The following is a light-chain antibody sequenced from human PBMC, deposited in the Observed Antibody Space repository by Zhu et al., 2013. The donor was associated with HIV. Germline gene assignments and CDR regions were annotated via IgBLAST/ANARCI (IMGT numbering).Light chain of an antibody. Sequence: SYELTQPPSVSVAPGKTARITCGGNNIGSKSVYWYQQEPGQAPILIVYDDSDRPSGIPERFSGSNSGNTATLTISGTQPMDEADYYCQAWDSRTAVFGGGTKLTVL. CDR3: QAWDSRTAV. V-gene: IGLV3-21*01. CDR2: DDS. CDR1: NIGSKS. J-gene: IGLJ2*01.